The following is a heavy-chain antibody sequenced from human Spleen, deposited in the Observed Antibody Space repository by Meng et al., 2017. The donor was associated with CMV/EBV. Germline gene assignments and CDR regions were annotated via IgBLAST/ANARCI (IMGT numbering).Heavy chain of an antibody. D-gene: IGHD1-26*01. Sequence: GSLRLSCAASGFTFSTYAMHWVRQAPGKGLEWVAVISYDGSNKYYADSVKGRFTISRDNSKNTLYLQMNSLRAEDTAVYYCARDGGIVGATSLDYWGQGTLVTVSS. CDR3: ARDGGIVGATSLDY. J-gene: IGHJ4*02. CDR1: GFTFSTYA. V-gene: IGHV3-30-3*01. CDR2: ISYDGSNK.